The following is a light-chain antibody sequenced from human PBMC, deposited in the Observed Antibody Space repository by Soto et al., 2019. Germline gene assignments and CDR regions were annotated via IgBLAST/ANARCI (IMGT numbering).Light chain of an antibody. CDR3: QQYNSYSPT. Sequence: DIQMTQSPSTLSASVGDRVTITCRASQSISSWLAWYQQKPGKAPKLLIYDASSLESGVPSRFSGIGFGTDFTFTICSLQPDDFATYYCQQYNSYSPTFGQGTKVDIK. CDR2: DAS. V-gene: IGKV1-5*01. J-gene: IGKJ1*01. CDR1: QSISSW.